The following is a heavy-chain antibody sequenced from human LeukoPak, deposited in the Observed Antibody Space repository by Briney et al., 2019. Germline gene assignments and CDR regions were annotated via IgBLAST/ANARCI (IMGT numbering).Heavy chain of an antibody. CDR2: IYYRGST. J-gene: IGHJ4*02. D-gene: IGHD3-9*01. V-gene: IGHV4-31*03. CDR3: ARGPLYGTGYFDLPLYYFDY. Sequence: SETLSLTCTVSGGSISSGGYYWSWIRQHPGKGLEWIGYIYYRGSTNYNPSLKSRVTISVDTSKNQFSLKLSSVTAADTAVYYCARGPLYGTGYFDLPLYYFDYWGQGTLVTVSS. CDR1: GGSISSGGYY.